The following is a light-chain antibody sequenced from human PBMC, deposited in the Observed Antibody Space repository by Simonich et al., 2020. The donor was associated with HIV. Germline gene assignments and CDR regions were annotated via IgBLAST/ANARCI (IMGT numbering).Light chain of an antibody. J-gene: IGLJ2*01. Sequence: QSAPTQPASVSGSPGQAITHSFPGTTSDVGGYNDVSWHQQQPGKTPKLMIYEVSNPPAGVSNRFSGSKSGNTASLTISGLQAEDAADYYCSSYTSSSTVVFGGGTKLTVL. V-gene: IGLV2-14*01. CDR3: SSYTSSSTVV. CDR1: TSDVGGYND. CDR2: EVS.